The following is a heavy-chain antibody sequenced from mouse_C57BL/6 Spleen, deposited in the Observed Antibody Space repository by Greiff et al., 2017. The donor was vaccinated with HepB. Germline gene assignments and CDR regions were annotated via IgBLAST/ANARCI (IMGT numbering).Heavy chain of an antibody. CDR1: GYTFTSYW. V-gene: IGHV1-64*01. Sequence: VKLQQPGAELVKPGASVKLSCKASGYTFTSYWMHWVKQRPGQGLEWIGMIHPNSGSTNYNEKFKSKATLTVDKSSSTAYMQLSSLTSEDSAVYYCAREGGLRGFAYWGQGTLVTVSA. CDR3: AREGGLRGFAY. J-gene: IGHJ3*01. D-gene: IGHD2-4*01. CDR2: IHPNSGST.